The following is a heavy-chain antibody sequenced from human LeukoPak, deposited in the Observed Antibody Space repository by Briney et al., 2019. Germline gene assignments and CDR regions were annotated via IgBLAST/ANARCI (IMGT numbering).Heavy chain of an antibody. CDR3: AKVSNGYSYGYDAFDI. V-gene: IGHV3-30*02. J-gene: IGHJ3*02. CDR1: AFTFSSYG. D-gene: IGHD5-18*01. Sequence: PGGSLRLSCAASAFTFSSYGMHWVRQAPGKGLEWVAFIRYDGSNKYYADSVKGRFTISRDNSKNTLYLQMNSLRAEDTAVYYCAKVSNGYSYGYDAFDIWGQGTMVTVSS. CDR2: IRYDGSNK.